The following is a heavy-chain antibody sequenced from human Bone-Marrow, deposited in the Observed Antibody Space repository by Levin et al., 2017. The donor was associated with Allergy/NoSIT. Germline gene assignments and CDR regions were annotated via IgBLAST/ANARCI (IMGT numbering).Heavy chain of an antibody. CDR3: ARMKQLVQVPPRSYYYYYMDV. D-gene: IGHD6-6*01. V-gene: IGHV2-70*01. J-gene: IGHJ6*03. Sequence: SGPTLVKPTHTLTLTCTFSGFSLSTSGMCVSWIRQPPGKALEWLALIDWDDDKYYSTSLKTRLTISKDTSKNQVVLTMTNMDPVDTATYYCARMKQLVQVPPRSYYYYYMDVWGKGTTVTVSS. CDR2: IDWDDDK. CDR1: GFSLSTSGMC.